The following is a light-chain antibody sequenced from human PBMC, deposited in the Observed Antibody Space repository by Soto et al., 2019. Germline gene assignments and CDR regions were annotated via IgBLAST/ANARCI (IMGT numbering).Light chain of an antibody. J-gene: IGKJ1*01. Sequence: EIVMTRSPATLSVSPGERATLSCRASQSVSSDLAWYQQKPGQAPRLLIHGASTRATGIPARFSGSGSGTESTLTISSLRSEDFAVYSCQQYNTCPWTFGQGTKVEIK. V-gene: IGKV3-15*01. CDR1: QSVSSD. CDR2: GAS. CDR3: QQYNTCPWT.